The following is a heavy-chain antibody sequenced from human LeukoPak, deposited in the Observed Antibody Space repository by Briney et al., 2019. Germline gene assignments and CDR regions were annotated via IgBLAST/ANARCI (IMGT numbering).Heavy chain of an antibody. J-gene: IGHJ4*02. CDR2: IKSKTDDGTT. Sequence: GGSVRLSCAASGFTFSNAWMSWVRQAPGKGVEGVGRIKSKTDDGTTDYAAPVKGRFTISRDDSKNTLYLQMNSLKTEDTAVYYCTTGDYVWGSYRYMDYWGQGTLVTVSS. V-gene: IGHV3-15*01. CDR1: GFTFSNAW. CDR3: TTGDYVWGSYRYMDY. D-gene: IGHD3-16*02.